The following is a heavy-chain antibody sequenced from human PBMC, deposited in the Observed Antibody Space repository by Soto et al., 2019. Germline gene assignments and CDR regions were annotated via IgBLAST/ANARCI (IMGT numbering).Heavy chain of an antibody. CDR1: GGTFRNLA. V-gene: IGHV1-69*01. CDR3: ARRSVSHSNAFDF. J-gene: IGHJ3*01. CDR2: FIPIIGGG. Sequence: QVQLVQSGAEVKKPGSSVKGSCKASGGTFRNLAINWVRQAPGQGLEWIGGFIPIIGGGINAQKFQGRVTITSDESTSTAYMELSSLKSEDTAMYFCARRSVSHSNAFDFWGQGTMVTVSS. D-gene: IGHD2-15*01.